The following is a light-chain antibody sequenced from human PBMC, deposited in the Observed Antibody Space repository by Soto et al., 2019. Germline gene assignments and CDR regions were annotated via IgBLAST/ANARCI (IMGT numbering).Light chain of an antibody. CDR1: QIVRNK. V-gene: IGKV3-15*01. Sequence: EIVMTQSPATLSVSPGERATLSCRASQIVRNKLVWYQQKPGQAPRLLIYGASTRATDIPARFSASGSGTEFTLSISSLQSEDFAVYYCQQYNTWPYTFGQGTKLEIK. CDR2: GAS. J-gene: IGKJ2*01. CDR3: QQYNTWPYT.